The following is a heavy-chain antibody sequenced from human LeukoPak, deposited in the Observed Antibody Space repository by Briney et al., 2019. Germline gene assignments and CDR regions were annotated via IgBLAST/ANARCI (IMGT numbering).Heavy chain of an antibody. V-gene: IGHV3-48*03. D-gene: IGHD2-8*01. CDR2: INSADNVE. Sequence: PGGSLRLSCAASGFSLRSSEMNWVRQAPGKGPEWVAHINSADNVEYYTDSVRGRFTMSRDNAKDLLCLQMNSLRDEDTAVYYCARDTVNGPFVISLDLWGQGVLVTVSS. CDR1: GFSLRSSE. CDR3: ARDTVNGPFVISLDL. J-gene: IGHJ5*02.